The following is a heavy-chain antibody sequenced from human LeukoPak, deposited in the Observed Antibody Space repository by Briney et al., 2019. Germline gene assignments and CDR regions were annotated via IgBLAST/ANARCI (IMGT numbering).Heavy chain of an antibody. V-gene: IGHV4-34*01. D-gene: IGHD3-10*01. CDR3: ARPRRYYGSGSYSRAFDI. Sequence: SETLSLTCAVYGGSFSGYYWSWIRQPPGKGLEWIGEINHSGSTNYNPSLKSRVTISVDTSKNQFSLKLSSVTAADTAVYYCARPRRYYGSGSYSRAFDIWGQGTMVTVSS. CDR1: GGSFSGYY. J-gene: IGHJ3*02. CDR2: INHSGST.